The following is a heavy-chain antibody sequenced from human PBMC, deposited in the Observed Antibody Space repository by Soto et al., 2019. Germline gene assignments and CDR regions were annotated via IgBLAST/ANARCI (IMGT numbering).Heavy chain of an antibody. V-gene: IGHV1-2*04. CDR2: INPNSGGT. Sequence: ASVKVSCKASGDTFTGYYMHWVRQAPGQGLEWMGWINPNSGGTNYAQKFQGWVTMTRDTSISTAYMELSRLRSDDTAVYYCARALPLSRIEYWGQGTLVTVSS. CDR1: GDTFTGYY. J-gene: IGHJ4*02. D-gene: IGHD2-2*01. CDR3: ARALPLSRIEY.